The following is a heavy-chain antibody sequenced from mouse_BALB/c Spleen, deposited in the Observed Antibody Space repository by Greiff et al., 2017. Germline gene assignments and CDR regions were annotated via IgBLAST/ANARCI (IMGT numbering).Heavy chain of an antibody. D-gene: IGHD1-1*01. CDR2: ISSGGSYT. CDR1: GFTFSSFG. J-gene: IGHJ4*01. CDR3: ARYTDYYAMDY. V-gene: IGHV5-9-3*01. Sequence: EVQGVESGGGLVQPGGSRKLSCAASGFTFSSFGMHWVRQAPEKGLEWVATISSGGSYTYYPDSVKGRFTISRDNAKNTLYLQMSSLRSEDTAMYYCARYTDYYAMDYWGQGTSVTVSS.